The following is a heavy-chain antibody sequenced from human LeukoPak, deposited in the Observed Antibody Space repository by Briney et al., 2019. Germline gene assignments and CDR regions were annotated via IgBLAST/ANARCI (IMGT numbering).Heavy chain of an antibody. CDR1: GYTFTGYY. CDR2: INPNSGGT. CDR3: ARVLAYCSSTSCHDY. J-gene: IGHJ4*02. V-gene: IGHV1-2*02. D-gene: IGHD2-2*01. Sequence: ASVKVSCKASGYTFTGYYMHWVRQAPGQGLEWMGWINPNSGGTNYVQKFQGRVTMTRDTSISTAYMELSRLRSDGTAVYYCARVLAYCSSTSCHDYWGQGTLVTVYS.